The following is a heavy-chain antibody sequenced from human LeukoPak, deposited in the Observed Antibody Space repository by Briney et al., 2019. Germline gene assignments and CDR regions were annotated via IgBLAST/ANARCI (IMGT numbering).Heavy chain of an antibody. D-gene: IGHD3-22*01. Sequence: GGSLRLSCAASGFTFSSYGMNWVRQAPGKRLEWVSYISSSSSTIYYADSVKGRFTISRDNAKNSLYLQMNSLRAEDTAVYYCARVVQPRPTQPGYSSGYYYAHYFDYWGQGTLVTVSS. CDR3: ARVVQPRPTQPGYSSGYYYAHYFDY. CDR1: GFTFSSYG. V-gene: IGHV3-48*04. CDR2: ISSSSSTI. J-gene: IGHJ4*02.